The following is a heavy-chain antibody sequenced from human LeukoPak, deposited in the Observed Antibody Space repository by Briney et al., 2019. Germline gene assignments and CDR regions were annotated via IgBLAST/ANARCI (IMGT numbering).Heavy chain of an antibody. D-gene: IGHD2-8*01. V-gene: IGHV1-24*01. CDR1: GYTLTELS. CDR2: FDPEDGET. J-gene: IGHJ4*02. CDR3: ATGDLGVYYYDY. Sequence: GASVKVSCKVSGYTLTELSMHWVRQAPGKGLEWMGGFDPEDGETIYAQKFQGRVTMTEDTSTDTAYMELSSLRSEDTAVYYCATGDLGVYYYDYWGQGTLVTVSS.